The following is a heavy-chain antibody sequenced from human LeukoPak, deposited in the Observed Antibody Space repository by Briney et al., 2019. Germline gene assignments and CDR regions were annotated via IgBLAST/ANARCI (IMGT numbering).Heavy chain of an antibody. CDR1: GGSISSSNW. CDR2: IKQDGSEK. CDR3: ARDNSYYYDSSGYNY. D-gene: IGHD3-22*01. Sequence: ETLSLTCAVSGGSISSSNWWSWVRQPPGKGLEWVANIKQDGSEKYYVDSVKGRFTISRDNAKNSLYLQMNSLRAEDTAVYYCARDNSYYYDSSGYNYWGQGTLVTVSS. J-gene: IGHJ4*02. V-gene: IGHV3-7*01.